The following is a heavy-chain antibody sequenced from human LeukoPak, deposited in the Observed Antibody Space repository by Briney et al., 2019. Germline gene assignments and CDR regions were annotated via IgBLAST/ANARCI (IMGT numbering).Heavy chain of an antibody. CDR3: ATEMDGYNCFDL. CDR2: IYYSGST. CDR1: GGSISNYY. V-gene: IGHV4-59*12. Sequence: SETLSLTGTVYGGSISNYYWSWLRQTPGKGLEWIGYIYYSGSTNYNPSLRSRVTISVYMSKNQLSLKLSSVTAADTAVYYCATEMDGYNCFDLWGRGTLVTVSS. D-gene: IGHD5-24*01. J-gene: IGHJ2*01.